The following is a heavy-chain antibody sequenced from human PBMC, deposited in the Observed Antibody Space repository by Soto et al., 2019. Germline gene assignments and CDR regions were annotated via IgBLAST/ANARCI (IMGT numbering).Heavy chain of an antibody. Sequence: PGGSLRLSCAASGFTVSNNYIGWVRQAPGKGLEWVSLIYSGGSTFYADSVKGRFTITRDNSKNTLFLQMNSLRAEDTALYFCATYTSLDYWGQGTLVTVSS. V-gene: IGHV3-53*01. CDR2: IYSGGST. CDR3: ATYTSLDY. J-gene: IGHJ4*02. CDR1: GFTVSNNY. D-gene: IGHD2-2*02.